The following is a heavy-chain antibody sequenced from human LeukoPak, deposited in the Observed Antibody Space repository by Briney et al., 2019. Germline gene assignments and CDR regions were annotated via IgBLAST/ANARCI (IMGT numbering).Heavy chain of an antibody. V-gene: IGHV1-46*01. Sequence: ASVKVSCKASGYIFTNYYIHWVRQAPGQGLEWMGIINPSGGSTSYAQKFQGSLTMTRDTSTSTVYMELSSLTSEDTAVYYCARAGSGSGWYFDYWGQGTLVTVSA. CDR3: ARAGSGSGWYFDY. J-gene: IGHJ4*02. D-gene: IGHD6-19*01. CDR2: INPSGGST. CDR1: GYIFTNYY.